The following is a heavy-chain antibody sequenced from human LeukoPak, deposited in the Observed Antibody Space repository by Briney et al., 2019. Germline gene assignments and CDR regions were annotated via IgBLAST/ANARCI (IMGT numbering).Heavy chain of an antibody. V-gene: IGHV1-69*04. CDR3: ARDVQLWAPSYYYYGMDV. CDR1: GGTFSSYA. CDR2: IIPILGIA. D-gene: IGHD5-18*01. J-gene: IGHJ6*02. Sequence: GASVKVSCKASGGTFSSYAISWVRQAPGQGLEWMGRIIPILGIANYAQKFQGRVMITADKSTSTAYMELSSLRSEDTAVYYCARDVQLWAPSYYYYGMDVWGQGTTVTVSS.